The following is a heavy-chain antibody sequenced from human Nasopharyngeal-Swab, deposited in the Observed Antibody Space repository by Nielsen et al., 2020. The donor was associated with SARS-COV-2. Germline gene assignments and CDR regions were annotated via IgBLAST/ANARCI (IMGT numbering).Heavy chain of an antibody. CDR3: ASSVFGGDAFDI. CDR1: GFTFSDYY. J-gene: IGHJ3*02. V-gene: IGHV3-11*04. Sequence: GESLKISCAASGFTFSDYYMSWIRQAPGKGLGWVSYISSSGSTIYYADSVKGRFTISRDNAKNSLYLQMNSLRAEDTAVYYCASSVFGGDAFDIWGQGTMVTVSS. D-gene: IGHD3-10*01. CDR2: ISSSGSTI.